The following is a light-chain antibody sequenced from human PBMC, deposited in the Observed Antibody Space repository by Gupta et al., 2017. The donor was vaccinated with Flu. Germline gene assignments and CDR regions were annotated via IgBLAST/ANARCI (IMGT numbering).Light chain of an antibody. CDR1: QSINSW. J-gene: IGKJ1*01. CDR2: KSS. V-gene: IGKV1-5*03. Sequence: PSTLSASVGDRVTITCRASQSINSWLAWYQQKPGKAPKLLIFKSSSLQIGVPSRFSGGGSGTEFTLTINSLQPDDSATYYCLRDTDFSLTFGQGTKVEIE. CDR3: LRDTDFSLT.